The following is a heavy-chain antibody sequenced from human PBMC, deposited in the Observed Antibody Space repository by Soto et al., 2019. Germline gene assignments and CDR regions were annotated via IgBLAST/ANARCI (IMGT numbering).Heavy chain of an antibody. J-gene: IGHJ4*02. CDR1: GGTFSSYA. Sequence: ASVKVSCKASGGTFSSYAISWVRQAPGQGLEWMGGIIPIFGTANYAQKFQGRVTITADESTSTAYMELSSLRSEDTAVYYCASGPASYGTLFDYWGQGTLVTVS. V-gene: IGHV1-69*13. CDR3: ASGPASYGTLFDY. D-gene: IGHD5-18*01. CDR2: IIPIFGTA.